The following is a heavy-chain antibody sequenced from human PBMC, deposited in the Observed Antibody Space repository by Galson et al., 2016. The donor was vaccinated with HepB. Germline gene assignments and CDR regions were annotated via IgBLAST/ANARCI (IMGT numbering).Heavy chain of an antibody. CDR2: INAGHGNT. V-gene: IGHV1-3*01. J-gene: IGHJ4*02. CDR3: ARDYYHDTGGHFDY. CDR1: GYTFSSYA. Sequence: VKVSCKASGYTFSSYAIHWVRQAPGQRLEWMGWINAGHGNTKYSQEFQGRVTITWDTSANTAYMELSSLRSEDTAVYYCARDYYHDTGGHFDYWGQGTLVTVSS. D-gene: IGHD3-22*01.